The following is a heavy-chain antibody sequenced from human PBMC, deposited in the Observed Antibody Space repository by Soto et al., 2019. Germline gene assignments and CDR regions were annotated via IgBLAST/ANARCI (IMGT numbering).Heavy chain of an antibody. Sequence: ASVKVSCKASGYTFTGYYMHWVRQAPGQGLEWMGWINPNSGGTNYAQKFQGWVTMTRDTSISTAYMELSRLRSDDTAAYYCARGMRSTSAGYYYYGMDVWGQGTTVTVSS. CDR3: ARGMRSTSAGYYYYGMDV. J-gene: IGHJ6*02. CDR2: INPNSGGT. CDR1: GYTFTGYY. V-gene: IGHV1-2*04. D-gene: IGHD2-2*01.